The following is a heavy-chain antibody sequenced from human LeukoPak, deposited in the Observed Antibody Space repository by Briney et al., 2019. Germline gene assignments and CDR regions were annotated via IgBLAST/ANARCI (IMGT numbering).Heavy chain of an antibody. CDR3: ARGYDSSGYYLGY. D-gene: IGHD3-22*01. CDR1: GYTFTGYY. J-gene: IGHJ4*02. CDR2: INAGNGNT. V-gene: IGHV1-3*03. Sequence: RASVKVSCKASGYTFTGYYMHWVRQAPGQRLEWMGWINAGNGNTKYSQEFQGRVTITRDTSASTAYMELSSLRSEDMAVYYCARGYDSSGYYLGYWGQGTLVTVSS.